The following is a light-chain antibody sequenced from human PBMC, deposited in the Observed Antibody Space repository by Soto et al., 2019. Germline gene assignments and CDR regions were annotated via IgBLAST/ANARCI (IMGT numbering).Light chain of an antibody. CDR2: GAS. V-gene: IGKV3-20*01. J-gene: IGKJ4*01. Sequence: EIVLTQSPGTLSLSPGERATLSCRASQSVSSSYLAWYQQKPGQAPRLLIYGASSRATGIPDRFSGSGSGTDFTLTISRLEPEDFEVYYCQQYGSSPMELTFGGGTKVEIK. CDR3: QQYGSSPMELT. CDR1: QSVSSSY.